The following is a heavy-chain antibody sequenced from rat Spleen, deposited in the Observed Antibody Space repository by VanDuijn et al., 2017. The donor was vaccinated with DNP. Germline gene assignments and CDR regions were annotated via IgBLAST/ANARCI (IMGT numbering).Heavy chain of an antibody. CDR2: ISYDGRSA. J-gene: IGHJ3*01. CDR3: ARSGDDNWFVY. V-gene: IGHV5-7*01. D-gene: IGHD1-1*01. Sequence: EVQLVESGGGLVQPGRSLKLSCTASGFTFSDYNMAWVRQAPKKGLEWVATISYDGRSADYRDSVKGRFTVSRDNAKNTLYLQMNSLRSEDTATYYCARSGDDNWFVYWGQGTLVTVSS. CDR1: GFTFSDYN.